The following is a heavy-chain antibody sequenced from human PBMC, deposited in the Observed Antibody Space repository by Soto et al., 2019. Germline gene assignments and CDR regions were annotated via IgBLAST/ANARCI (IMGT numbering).Heavy chain of an antibody. CDR3: ARGGQQLDFDY. Sequence: AGGALRLSCGGSGFTLSSYAIHLVRQAPGKGLEWVAVISYDGSNKYYADSVKGRFTISRDNSKNTLYLQMNSLRAGDTAVYYCARGGQQLDFDYWGQGTLVTVSS. J-gene: IGHJ4*02. D-gene: IGHD6-13*01. CDR2: ISYDGSNK. CDR1: GFTLSSYA. V-gene: IGHV3-30-3*01.